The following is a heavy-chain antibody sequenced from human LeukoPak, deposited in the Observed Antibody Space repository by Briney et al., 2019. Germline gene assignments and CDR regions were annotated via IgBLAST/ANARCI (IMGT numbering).Heavy chain of an antibody. D-gene: IGHD6-13*01. V-gene: IGHV1-2*06. J-gene: IGHJ4*02. CDR3: SAIVVGVAAAGTSDY. CDR1: GYTFTGYY. Sequence: GASVKVSCKASGYTFTGYYMHWVRQAPGQGLEWMGRINPNSGGTNYAQKFQGRVTMTRDTSISTAYMVLSRLRSDDTAVYYCSAIVVGVAAAGTSDYWGQGTLVTVSS. CDR2: INPNSGGT.